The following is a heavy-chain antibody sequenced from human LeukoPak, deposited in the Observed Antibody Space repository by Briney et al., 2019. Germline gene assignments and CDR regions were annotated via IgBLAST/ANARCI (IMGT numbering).Heavy chain of an antibody. V-gene: IGHV3-20*01. D-gene: IGHD5-24*01. CDR2: INWNGGST. Sequence: GESLKISCKGSGYSFTSYWIGWVRQAPGKGLEWVSGINWNGGSTGYADSVKGRFTISRDNAKNSLYLQMNSLRAEDTALYHCARDGGDGYNLYYFDYWGQGTLVTVSS. J-gene: IGHJ4*02. CDR3: ARDGGDGYNLYYFDY. CDR1: GYSFTSYW.